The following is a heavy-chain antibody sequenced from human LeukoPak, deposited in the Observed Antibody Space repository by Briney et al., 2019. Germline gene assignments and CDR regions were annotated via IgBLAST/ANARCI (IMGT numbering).Heavy chain of an antibody. CDR1: GYTFTGYY. V-gene: IGHV1-2*02. J-gene: IGHJ6*02. Sequence: ASVKVSCKASGYTFTGYYMHWVRQAPGQGLEWMGWINPNSGSTNYAQKFQGRVTMTRDTSISTAYMELSRLRSDDTAVYYCALYYYYYGMDVWGQGTTVTVSS. CDR2: INPNSGST. CDR3: ALYYYYYGMDV.